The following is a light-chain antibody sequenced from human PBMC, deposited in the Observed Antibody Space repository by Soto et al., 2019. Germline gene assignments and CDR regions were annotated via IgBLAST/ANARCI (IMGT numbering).Light chain of an antibody. V-gene: IGLV1-44*01. CDR1: SSNIGSNT. J-gene: IGLJ2*01. Sequence: QPVLTQPPSASGTPGQRFTISCSGSSSNIGSNTVNWYQQLPGTAPKLLIYSNNQRPSGVPDRFSGSKSGTSASLAISGLLSEDEADYYCAAWDDSLNGVFGGGTKLTV. CDR3: AAWDDSLNGV. CDR2: SNN.